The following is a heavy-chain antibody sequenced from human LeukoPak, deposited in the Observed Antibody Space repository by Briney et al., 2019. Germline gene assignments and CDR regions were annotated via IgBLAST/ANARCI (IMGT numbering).Heavy chain of an antibody. V-gene: IGHV4-30-2*05. D-gene: IGHD1-1*01. Sequence: PSQTLSLTCTVSGGSISSGGYYWSWIRQPPGKGLEWIGYIYHGETTYYNPSLKTRLTISLDTSKNQFSLKLSSVTAADTAVYYCASNWSDFDYWGQGILVTVSS. CDR3: ASNWSDFDY. J-gene: IGHJ4*02. CDR2: IYHGETT. CDR1: GGSISSGGYY.